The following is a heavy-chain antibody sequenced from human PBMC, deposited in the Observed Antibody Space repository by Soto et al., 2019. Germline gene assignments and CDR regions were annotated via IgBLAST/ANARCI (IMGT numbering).Heavy chain of an antibody. J-gene: IGHJ3*02. D-gene: IGHD3-10*01. CDR2: MNPNSGNT. Sequence: ASVKVSCKASGYAFTRYDINWVRQATGQGLEWMGWMNPNSGNTGYAQKFQGRVTMTRDSSISTAYMEVSSLRFEDTAVYYCARAVNADAFDIWGQGTMVTVSS. CDR3: ARAVNADAFDI. V-gene: IGHV1-8*01. CDR1: GYAFTRYD.